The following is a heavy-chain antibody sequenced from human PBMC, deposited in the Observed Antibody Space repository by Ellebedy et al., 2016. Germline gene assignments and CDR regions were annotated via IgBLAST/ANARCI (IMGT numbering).Heavy chain of an antibody. Sequence: ASVKVSCKASGYTFTGYYMHWVRQAPGQGLEWMGWISAYNGNTNYAQKLQGRVTMTRDTSTSTVYMELSSLRSEDTAVYYCARAHYGSGSYSHFDYWGQGTLVTVSS. CDR1: GYTFTGYY. CDR2: ISAYNGNT. CDR3: ARAHYGSGSYSHFDY. V-gene: IGHV1-18*04. J-gene: IGHJ4*02. D-gene: IGHD3-10*01.